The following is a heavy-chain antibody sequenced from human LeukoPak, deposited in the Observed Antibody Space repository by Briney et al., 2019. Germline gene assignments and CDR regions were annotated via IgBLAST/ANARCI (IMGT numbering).Heavy chain of an antibody. J-gene: IGHJ4*01. D-gene: IGHD1-1*01. CDR1: GGTFSSYA. CDR3: ATALVKNAHTCFDY. Sequence: GSVKVSCKASGGTFSSYAISWVRQTPGKGPEWMGGFDPEDGQTIYAQKFQGRVTMTEDTSTDTAYMELSSLRSEDTAVYYCATALVKNAHTCFDY. V-gene: IGHV1-24*01. CDR2: FDPEDGQT.